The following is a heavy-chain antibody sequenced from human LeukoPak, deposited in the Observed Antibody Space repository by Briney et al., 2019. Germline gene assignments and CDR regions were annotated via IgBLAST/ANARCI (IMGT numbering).Heavy chain of an antibody. CDR1: GFIFNDYY. J-gene: IGHJ4*02. CDR3: ARDGLVGALDY. Sequence: GGSLRLSCAASGFIFNDYYMTWIRQAPGKGLEWVSYISDSGTSIYYADSVKGRFTISRDNAKNSLFLQMNSLRAEDTAVYYCARDGLVGALDYWGQGTLVTVSS. CDR2: ISDSGTSI. D-gene: IGHD1-26*01. V-gene: IGHV3-11*01.